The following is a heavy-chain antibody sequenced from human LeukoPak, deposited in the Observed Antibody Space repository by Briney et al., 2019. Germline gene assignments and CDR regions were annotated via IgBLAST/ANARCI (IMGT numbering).Heavy chain of an antibody. Sequence: PSETLSLTCAVSGDSINDDYYYWSWIRQHPGEGLEWIGHISYSGRASYNPSLGGRVTISVDTSKNQFSLKMSSVTAADTAIYYCTVGGTGTKVDYWGQGTLVTVSS. J-gene: IGHJ4*02. D-gene: IGHD3-10*01. CDR1: GDSINDDYYY. CDR2: ISYSGRA. V-gene: IGHV4-31*11. CDR3: TVGGTGTKVDY.